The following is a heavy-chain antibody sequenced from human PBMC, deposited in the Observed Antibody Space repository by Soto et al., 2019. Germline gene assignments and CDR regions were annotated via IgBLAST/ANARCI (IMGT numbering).Heavy chain of an antibody. Sequence: RSLNCTVSCGSISSYYWSWIRQPALKGLEWIGRIYTSWSTNYNPSLKSRVTMSVDTSKNQFSLKLSSVTAADTAVYYCARDSTYYYDSSGYYDYWGQGPLVTVSS. CDR1: CGSISSYY. CDR2: IYTSWST. J-gene: IGHJ4*02. V-gene: IGHV4-4*07. D-gene: IGHD3-22*01. CDR3: ARDSTYYYDSSGYYDY.